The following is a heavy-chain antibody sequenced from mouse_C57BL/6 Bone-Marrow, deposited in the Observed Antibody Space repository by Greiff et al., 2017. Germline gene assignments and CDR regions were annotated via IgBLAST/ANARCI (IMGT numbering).Heavy chain of an antibody. V-gene: IGHV1-74*01. J-gene: IGHJ4*01. CDR3: AMWRVLVWLRRSDYAMDY. CDR1: GYTFTSYW. Sequence: QVQLQQPGAELVKPGASVKVSCKASGYTFTSYWMHWVKQRPGQGLEWIGRIHPSDSDTNYNQKFKGKATLTVDKSSSTAYMHLSSLTSEDSAVYYCAMWRVLVWLRRSDYAMDYWGQGTSVTVSS. D-gene: IGHD2-2*01. CDR2: IHPSDSDT.